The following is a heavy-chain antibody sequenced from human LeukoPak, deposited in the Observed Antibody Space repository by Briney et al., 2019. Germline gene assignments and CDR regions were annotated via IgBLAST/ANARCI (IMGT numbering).Heavy chain of an antibody. CDR2: ISSSSSYI. Sequence: GGSLRLSCAASGFTFSSYEMNWVRQAPGKGLEWVSSISSSSSYIYYADSVKGRFTISRDNAKNSLYLQMSSLRAEDTAVYYCARGLKGSYYGAYWGQGTLVTVSS. CDR1: GFTFSSYE. V-gene: IGHV3-21*01. D-gene: IGHD3-10*01. CDR3: ARGLKGSYYGAY. J-gene: IGHJ4*02.